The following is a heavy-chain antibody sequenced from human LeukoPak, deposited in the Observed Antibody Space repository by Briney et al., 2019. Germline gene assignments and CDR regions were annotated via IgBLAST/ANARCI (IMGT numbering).Heavy chain of an antibody. D-gene: IGHD3-10*01. CDR1: GGSFSAYH. Sequence: SETLSLTCTVYGGSFSAYHWNWIRQPPGKGLEWIGAINHSGGTNYNPSLKSRVTISLDTSKNQFSPKLSAMTAADTAVYYCAREFGDPSHSFDYWGRGTLVTVSS. CDR2: INHSGGT. CDR3: AREFGDPSHSFDY. V-gene: IGHV4-34*01. J-gene: IGHJ4*02.